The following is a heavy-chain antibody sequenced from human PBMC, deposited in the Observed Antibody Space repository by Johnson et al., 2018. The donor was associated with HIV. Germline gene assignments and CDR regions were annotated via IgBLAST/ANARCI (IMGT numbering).Heavy chain of an antibody. Sequence: VQLVESGGGVVRPGGSLRLSCAASGFTFSSYAMSWVRQAPGKGLEWVSVIYSGGSTYNADSVKGRFTISRDNSKNTLYLQMNSLRAEDTAVYYCASVPMIVVLDGAFDIWGQGTMVTVSS. CDR2: IYSGGST. CDR1: GFTFSSYA. D-gene: IGHD3-22*01. J-gene: IGHJ3*02. CDR3: ASVPMIVVLDGAFDI. V-gene: IGHV3-66*01.